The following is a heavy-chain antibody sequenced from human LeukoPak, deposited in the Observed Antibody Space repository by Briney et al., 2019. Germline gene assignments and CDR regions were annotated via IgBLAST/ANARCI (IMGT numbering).Heavy chain of an antibody. CDR2: INPNSGGT. V-gene: IGHV1-2*06. CDR1: GYTFTGYY. J-gene: IGHJ4*02. D-gene: IGHD3-10*01. CDR3: ARGRYYGSGSYTY. Sequence: GASVKVSCKASGYTFTGYYMHWVRQAPGQGLEWMGRINPNSGGTNYAQKFQGRVTMTRDTSISTAYMELSRLRSDDTAVYYCARGRYYGSGSYTYWGQGTLVTVSS.